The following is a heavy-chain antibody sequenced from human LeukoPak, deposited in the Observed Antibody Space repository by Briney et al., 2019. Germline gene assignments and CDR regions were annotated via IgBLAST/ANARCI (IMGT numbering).Heavy chain of an antibody. V-gene: IGHV2-5*02. D-gene: IGHD2-15*01. CDR1: GFSLSTSGVG. J-gene: IGHJ4*02. CDR2: IYWDIDQ. CDR3: AHSSLIVHTFYY. Sequence: SGPTLLKPTQTLTLTCTFSGFSLSTSGVGVGWIRQPPGKALEWLALIYWDIDQRYSPYLKTRLTITNDTSKNQVVLTMTNMDPVDTATYYCAHSSLIVHTFYYCGQGTLVTVSS.